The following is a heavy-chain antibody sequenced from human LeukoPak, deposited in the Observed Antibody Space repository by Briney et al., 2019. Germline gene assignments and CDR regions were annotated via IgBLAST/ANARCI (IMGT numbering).Heavy chain of an antibody. J-gene: IGHJ5*02. V-gene: IGHV3-21*01. CDR3: ARDLDYYATDQ. CDR2: ISSSSTYI. D-gene: IGHD3/OR15-3a*01. CDR1: GFTFSSYS. Sequence: GGSLRLSCAASGFTFSSYSMTWVRQAPGKGLEWVSSISSSSTYIYYADSMEGRFTISRDNANNSLYLQMNSLRADDTAVYYCARDLDYYATDQWGQGTLVTVSS.